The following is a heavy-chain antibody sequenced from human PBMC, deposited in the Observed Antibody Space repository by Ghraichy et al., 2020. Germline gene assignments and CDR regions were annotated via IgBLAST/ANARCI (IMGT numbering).Heavy chain of an antibody. CDR3: ARGRRYSSGWYSALRY. CDR1: GYTFTSYD. D-gene: IGHD6-19*01. Sequence: ASVKVSCKASGYTFTSYDINWVRQATGQGLEWMGWMNPNSGNTGYAQKFQGRVTMTRNTSISTAYMELSSLRSEDTAVYYCARGRRYSSGWYSALRYWGQGTLVTVSS. CDR2: MNPNSGNT. J-gene: IGHJ4*02. V-gene: IGHV1-8*01.